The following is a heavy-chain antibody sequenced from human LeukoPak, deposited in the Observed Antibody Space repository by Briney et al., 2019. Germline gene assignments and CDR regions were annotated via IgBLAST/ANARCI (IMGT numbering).Heavy chain of an antibody. CDR2: IYYSGST. D-gene: IGHD3-10*01. Sequence: TSETLSLTCTVSGGSISSGDYYWSWIRQPPGKGLEWIGYIYYSGSTYYNPSLKSRVTISVDTSKNQFSLKLSSVTAADTAVYYCARVLYGSGSYADYWGQGALVTASS. J-gene: IGHJ4*02. CDR1: GGSISSGDYY. CDR3: ARVLYGSGSYADY. V-gene: IGHV4-30-4*08.